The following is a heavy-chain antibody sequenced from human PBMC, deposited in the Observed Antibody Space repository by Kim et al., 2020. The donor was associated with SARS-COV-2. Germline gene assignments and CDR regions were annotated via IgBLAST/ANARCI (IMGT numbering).Heavy chain of an antibody. V-gene: IGHV4-39*01. CDR3: ARPLVYYDILPLADWSSWFDP. Sequence: SETLSLTCTVSGGSISSSSYYWGWIRQPPGKGLEWIGSIYYSGSTYYNPSLKSRVTISVDTSKNQFSLKLSSVTAADTAVYYCARPLVYYDILPLADWSSWFDPWGQGTLVTVSS. J-gene: IGHJ5*02. D-gene: IGHD3-9*01. CDR2: IYYSGST. CDR1: GGSISSSSYY.